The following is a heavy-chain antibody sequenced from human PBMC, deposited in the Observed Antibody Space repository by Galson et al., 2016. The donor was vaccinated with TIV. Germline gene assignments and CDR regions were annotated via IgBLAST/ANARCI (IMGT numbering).Heavy chain of an antibody. CDR3: ATYGSGRQASFDF. D-gene: IGHD3-10*01. J-gene: IGHJ4*02. Sequence: SVKVSCKASGYTFTRYYMHWMRQAPGQGLEWMGVIDPSGGSTTYAQKFQGRVTMTRDTSRSTVYMELSSLTSEDTAVYYCATYGSGRQASFDFWGQGTLVTVSS. CDR1: GYTFTRYY. CDR2: IDPSGGST. V-gene: IGHV1-46*03.